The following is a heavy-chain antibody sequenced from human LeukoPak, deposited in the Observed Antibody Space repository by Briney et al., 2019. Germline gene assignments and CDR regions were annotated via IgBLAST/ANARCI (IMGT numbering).Heavy chain of an antibody. CDR3: ARDVATRPDY. CDR1: GFTFSNAW. Sequence: GGSLRLSCAASGFTFSNAWMSWVRQAPGKGLEWVGRIKSKTDGGTTDYAAPVKGRFTISRDDSKNTLYLQMNSLRPEDTAVYHCARDVATRPDYWGQGTLVTVSS. CDR2: IKSKTDGGTT. V-gene: IGHV3-15*01. D-gene: IGHD6-6*01. J-gene: IGHJ4*02.